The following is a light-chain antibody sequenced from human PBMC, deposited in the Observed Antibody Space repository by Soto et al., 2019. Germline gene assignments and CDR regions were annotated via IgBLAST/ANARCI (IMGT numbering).Light chain of an antibody. CDR1: QGISNW. V-gene: IGKV1-12*01. CDR3: QQTNTFFPLS. CDR2: SAS. Sequence: DIQMTQSPSSVSASVGDRVTITCRASQGISNWLAWYQQQPGTAPKLLIYSASTLQSGVPSRFSGGGAWTHFTLIISSLQPEDFATYYCQQTNTFFPLSFGGGTKVEIK. J-gene: IGKJ4*01.